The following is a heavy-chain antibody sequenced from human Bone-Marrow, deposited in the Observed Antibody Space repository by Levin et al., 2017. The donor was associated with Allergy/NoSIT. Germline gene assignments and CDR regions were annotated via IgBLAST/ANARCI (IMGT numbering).Heavy chain of an antibody. D-gene: IGHD3-22*01. J-gene: IGHJ4*02. CDR2: IYKSFTTYYGGTT. Sequence: QPGGSLRLSCGASGISVSDNYMSWVRQAPGKGLEWVSVIYKSFTTYYGGTTYYADSVKGRFTISRDNSKNTLFLQMNSLRVEDTAVYYCARASDRTGYALKFDNWGQGTMVTVSS. CDR3: ARASDRTGYALKFDN. CDR1: GISVSDNY. V-gene: IGHV3-23*05.